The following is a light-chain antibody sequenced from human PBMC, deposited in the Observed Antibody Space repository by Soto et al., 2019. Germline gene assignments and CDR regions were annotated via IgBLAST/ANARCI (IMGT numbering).Light chain of an antibody. V-gene: IGKV1-8*01. J-gene: IGKJ5*01. Sequence: AIRMTPSPSSFSASTGTLVTITFWTRQVISSYLAWYQQKPGKAPKLLIYDASTWQTGIPSRFSGSGSGTDFTLTISCLQSEDFATYYCQQYYSYPTFGQGTRLEIK. CDR1: QVISSY. CDR3: QQYYSYPT. CDR2: DAS.